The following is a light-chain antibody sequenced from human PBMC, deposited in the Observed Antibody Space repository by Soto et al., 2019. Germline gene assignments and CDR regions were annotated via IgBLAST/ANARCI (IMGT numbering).Light chain of an antibody. CDR2: EGS. Sequence: QSALTQPASVSGSPGQSITISCTRTSSDVGTYNLVSWYQHHPGKAPKRMIYEGSKRPSGVSNRFSGSKSGNTASLTISGLQAEDEADYYCCSYAGSSTYVFGTGTKLTVL. J-gene: IGLJ1*01. CDR1: SSDVGTYNL. V-gene: IGLV2-23*01. CDR3: CSYAGSSTYV.